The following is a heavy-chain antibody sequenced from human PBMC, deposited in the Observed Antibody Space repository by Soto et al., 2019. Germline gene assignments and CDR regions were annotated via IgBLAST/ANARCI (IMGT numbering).Heavy chain of an antibody. J-gene: IGHJ4*02. CDR1: GGSISSGGYY. CDR3: ARAGVDTAMVLFDY. V-gene: IGHV4-30-4*08. CDR2: IYYSGST. Sequence: SETLSLTCTVSGGSISSGGYYWSWIRQHPGKGLEWIGYIYYSGSTYYNPSLKSRVTISVDTSKNQFSLKLSSVTAADTAVYYCARAGVDTAMVLFDYWGQGTLVTVSS. D-gene: IGHD5-18*01.